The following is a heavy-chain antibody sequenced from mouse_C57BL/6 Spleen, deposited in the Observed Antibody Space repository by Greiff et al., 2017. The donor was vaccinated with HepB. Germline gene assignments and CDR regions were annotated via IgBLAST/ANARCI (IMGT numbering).Heavy chain of an antibody. CDR2: IWSGGST. D-gene: IGHD2-4*01. J-gene: IGHJ3*01. Sequence: VQLQQSGPGLVQPSQSLSITCTVSGFSLTSYGVHWVRQSPGKGLEWLGVIWSGGSTDYNAAFISRLSISKDNSKSQVFFKMNSLQADDTAIYYCARIRYDYDGAWFAYWGQGTLVTVSA. CDR1: GFSLTSYG. V-gene: IGHV2-2*01. CDR3: ARIRYDYDGAWFAY.